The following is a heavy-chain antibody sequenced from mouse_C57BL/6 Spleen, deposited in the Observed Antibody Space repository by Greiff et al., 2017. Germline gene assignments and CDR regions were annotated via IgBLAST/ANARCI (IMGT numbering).Heavy chain of an antibody. D-gene: IGHD3-2*02. CDR2: IYPGSGNT. CDR1: GYSFTSYY. CDR3: ARNSSGSGFAY. V-gene: IGHV1-66*01. Sequence: VQLQQSGPELVKPGASVKISCKASGYSFTSYYIHWVKQRPGQGLEWIGWIYPGSGNTKYNEKFKGKATLTADTSSSTAYMQLSSLTSEDSEVYYCARNSSGSGFAYWGQGTLVTVSA. J-gene: IGHJ3*01.